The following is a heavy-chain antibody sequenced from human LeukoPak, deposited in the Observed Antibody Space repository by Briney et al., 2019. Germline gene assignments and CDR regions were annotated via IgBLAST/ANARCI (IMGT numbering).Heavy chain of an antibody. Sequence: ASVKVSCKASGYTFTGYYMHWVRQAPGQGLEWMGWINPNSGGTNYAQKFQGRVTMTRDTSISTAYMELSRLRSDDTAVYYCARENRRRFLEWPLHYWGQGTLVTVSS. D-gene: IGHD3-3*01. CDR2: INPNSGGT. V-gene: IGHV1-2*02. CDR1: GYTFTGYY. CDR3: ARENRRRFLEWPLHY. J-gene: IGHJ4*02.